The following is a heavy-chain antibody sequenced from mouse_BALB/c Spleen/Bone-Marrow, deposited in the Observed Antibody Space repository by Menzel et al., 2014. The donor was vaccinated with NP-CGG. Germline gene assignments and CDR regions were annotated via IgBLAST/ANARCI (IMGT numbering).Heavy chain of an antibody. CDR2: ISTYSGNT. CDR1: GYTFTDYA. Sequence: QVQLQQSGPELVRPGVSVKISCKGSGYTFTDYAMHLVKQSHAKSLEWIGVISTYSGNTNYNQKFKGKATMTVDKSSSTAYMELARLTSEDSAIYYCARGSYYDPAWFAYWGQGTLVTVSA. V-gene: IGHV1-67*01. CDR3: ARGSYYDPAWFAY. J-gene: IGHJ3*01. D-gene: IGHD2-4*01.